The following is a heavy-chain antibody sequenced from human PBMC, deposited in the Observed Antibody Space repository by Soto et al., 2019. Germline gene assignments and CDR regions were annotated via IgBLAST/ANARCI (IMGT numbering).Heavy chain of an antibody. CDR1: GCTFSSYA. J-gene: IGHJ4*02. Sequence: SVKVSCKASGCTFSSYAISWVRQAPGQGLEWMGGIIPIFGTANYAQKFQGRVTITADESTSTAYMELSSLRSEDTAVYYCARDTRYSYGYWYFDYWGQGTLVTVSS. V-gene: IGHV1-69*13. CDR2: IIPIFGTA. CDR3: ARDTRYSYGYWYFDY. D-gene: IGHD5-18*01.